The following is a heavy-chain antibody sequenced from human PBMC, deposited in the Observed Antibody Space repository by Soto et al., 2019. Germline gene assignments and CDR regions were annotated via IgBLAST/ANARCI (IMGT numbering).Heavy chain of an antibody. J-gene: IGHJ5*02. CDR1: GGSISSDDYY. CDR3: AGSYSNLFDP. D-gene: IGHD4-4*01. V-gene: IGHV4-31*03. CDR2: IFYSGTT. Sequence: SETLSLTCTVSGGSISSDDYYWSWIRQHPGKGLEWIGYIFYSGTTYYSPSLKSRVTISVDTSKNQFSLRLSSVTAADTAVYYCAGSYSNLFDPWGQGTLVTVSS.